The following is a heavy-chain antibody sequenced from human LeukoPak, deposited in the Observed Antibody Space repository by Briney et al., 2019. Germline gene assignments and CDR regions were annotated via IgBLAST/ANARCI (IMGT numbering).Heavy chain of an antibody. D-gene: IGHD4-23*01. J-gene: IGHJ4*02. CDR2: TSNDGSSK. CDR3: AREGGDLRWKNRFDF. Sequence: GGSLRLSCAAFKFTFSTFAMHWVRQAPGKGLEWVALTSNDGSSKYYTDSVKGRFTISRDNSKNTLYLQMNSLRAEDTAVYYCAREGGDLRWKNRFDFWGQGTLVTVSS. V-gene: IGHV3-30-3*01. CDR1: KFTFSTFA.